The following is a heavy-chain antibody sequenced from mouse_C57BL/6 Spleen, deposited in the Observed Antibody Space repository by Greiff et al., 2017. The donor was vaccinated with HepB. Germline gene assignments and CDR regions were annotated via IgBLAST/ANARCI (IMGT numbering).Heavy chain of an antibody. CDR3: ARRGYSKWYFDV. CDR2: IYPGSGST. Sequence: VQLQQPGAELVKPGASVKMSCKASGYTFTSYWITWVKQRPGQGLEWIGDIYPGSGSTNYNEKFKSKATLTVDTSSSTAYMQLSSLTSEDSAVYYCARRGYSKWYFDVWGTGTTVTVSS. J-gene: IGHJ1*03. V-gene: IGHV1-55*01. D-gene: IGHD2-5*01. CDR1: GYTFTSYW.